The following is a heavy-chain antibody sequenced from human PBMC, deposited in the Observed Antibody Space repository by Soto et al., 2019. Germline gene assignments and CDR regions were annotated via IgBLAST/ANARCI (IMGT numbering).Heavy chain of an antibody. J-gene: IGHJ4*02. Sequence: LRLSCAVSGFTFDDNAMHWVRQAPEKGLEWVSGINWKSDIGYADSVKGRFTISRYNAENSLYLQMNSLRAEDTALYYCAISQDRGGRHTFIYWGQGTQITVSS. CDR1: GFTFDDNA. CDR3: AISQDRGGRHTFIY. CDR2: INWKSDI. D-gene: IGHD3-16*01. V-gene: IGHV3-9*01.